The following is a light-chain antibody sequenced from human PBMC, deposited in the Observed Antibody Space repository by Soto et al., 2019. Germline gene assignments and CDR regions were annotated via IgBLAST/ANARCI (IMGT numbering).Light chain of an antibody. CDR1: QSINSN. CDR3: QQYNNWPLT. V-gene: IGKV3-15*01. J-gene: IGKJ4*01. CDR2: GAS. Sequence: EIVMTQSPATLSVSPGERATLSCRASQSINSNYFAWYQQKPGQAPRLLIYGASTRATGIPARFSGSGSGTEFTLTINSLQSEDFAVYYCQQYNNWPLTCGGGTKGDIK.